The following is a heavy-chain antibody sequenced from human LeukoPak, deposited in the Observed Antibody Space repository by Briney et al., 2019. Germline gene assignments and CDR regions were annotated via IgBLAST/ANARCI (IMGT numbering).Heavy chain of an antibody. CDR2: IKRDGREK. Sequence: PGGSLRLSCAASGFTFSDHWMRWVRQARGKGVEWVANIKRDGREKYHVDSGKGRFTISRDNTKISLYLQMHSLRAEDTAVYYCARESTTGWYYFDYWGQGILVTVSS. CDR1: GFTFSDHW. J-gene: IGHJ4*02. CDR3: ARESTTGWYYFDY. V-gene: IGHV3-7*01. D-gene: IGHD6-19*01.